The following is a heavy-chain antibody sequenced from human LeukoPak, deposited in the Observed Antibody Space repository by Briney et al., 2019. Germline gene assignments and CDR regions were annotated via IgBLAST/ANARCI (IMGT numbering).Heavy chain of an antibody. CDR2: ISGSGGST. CDR1: GFTFSSYA. CDR3: AKSNCYYNSGYYY. J-gene: IGHJ4*02. V-gene: IGHV3-23*01. Sequence: GGSLRLSCAASGFTFSSYAMSWVRRAPGKGLEWVSAISGSGGSTYYADSVKGRFPISSDNSKNTLYLQMNSLRADDTSVYYSAKSNCYYNSGYYYCGQGTLVTVSS. D-gene: IGHD3-22*01.